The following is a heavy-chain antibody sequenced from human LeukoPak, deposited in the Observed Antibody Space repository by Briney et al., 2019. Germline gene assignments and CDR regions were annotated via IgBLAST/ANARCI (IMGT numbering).Heavy chain of an antibody. CDR1: GFTVRDNY. CDR2: MYSRGDT. CDR3: ARDAPQVPAAGVLAS. J-gene: IGHJ5*02. D-gene: IGHD6-13*01. Sequence: PGGSLRLSCPASGFTVRDNYMSWVRQAPGKGVEGVSVMYSRGDTYYADAVKGRFTFSRDISKNTLYLQVNGLRTEDTAMYYCARDAPQVPAAGVLASWGQGTLVTVSS. V-gene: IGHV3-53*01.